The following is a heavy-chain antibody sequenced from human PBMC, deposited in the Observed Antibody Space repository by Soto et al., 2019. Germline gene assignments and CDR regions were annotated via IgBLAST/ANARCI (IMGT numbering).Heavy chain of an antibody. CDR2: ISYDGSNK. CDR3: ASDVDTFYY. D-gene: IGHD5-18*01. CDR1: GFTFSSYG. Sequence: GGSLRLSCAASGFTFSSYGMHWVRQAPGKGLEWVAVISYDGSNKYYADSVKGRFTISRDNSKNTLYLQMNSLRAEDTAVYYCASDVDTFYYWGQGTLVTVSS. J-gene: IGHJ4*02. V-gene: IGHV3-30*03.